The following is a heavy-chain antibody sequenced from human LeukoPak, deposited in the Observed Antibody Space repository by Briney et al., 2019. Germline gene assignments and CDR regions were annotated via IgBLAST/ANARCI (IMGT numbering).Heavy chain of an antibody. Sequence: PGGSLRLSCAASKFTFSSYWMSWVRQAPGKGLEWVANIKQDGSEKNYVASVKGRFTISRDNAKNSLFLQMNSLRAEDTAVYYCVRDPSLGVVGGDYWGQGTLVTASS. CDR1: KFTFSSYW. CDR3: VRDPSLGVVGGDY. J-gene: IGHJ4*02. CDR2: IKQDGSEK. D-gene: IGHD3-16*01. V-gene: IGHV3-7*01.